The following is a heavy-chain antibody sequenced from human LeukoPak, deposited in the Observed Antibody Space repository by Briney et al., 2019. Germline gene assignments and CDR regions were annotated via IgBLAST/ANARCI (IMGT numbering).Heavy chain of an antibody. J-gene: IGHJ4*02. Sequence: PGGSLRLSCAASGFTFSSYGMHWVRQAPGKGLEWVAVISYDGSNKYYADSVQGRFTISRDNSKNTLYLQMNSLRAEDTAVYYCAKGETSTVTWGQGTLVTVSS. CDR3: AKGETSTVT. CDR1: GFTFSSYG. V-gene: IGHV3-30*18. CDR2: ISYDGSNK. D-gene: IGHD4-17*01.